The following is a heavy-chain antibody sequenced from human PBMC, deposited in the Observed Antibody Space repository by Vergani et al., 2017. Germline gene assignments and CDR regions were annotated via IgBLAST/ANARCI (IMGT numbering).Heavy chain of an antibody. J-gene: IGHJ4*02. Sequence: QVQLVESGGGLVKPGGSLRLSCAASGFSFSDHYMTWIRQAPGKGLEWVSYISNSGNTIEYADSVKGRFSISRDNAKSSLFLQMDSLRAEDTAVYYCAKDWYYYGSGSDYWGQGTLVTVSS. V-gene: IGHV3-11*04. D-gene: IGHD3-10*01. CDR3: AKDWYYYGSGSDY. CDR2: ISNSGNTI. CDR1: GFSFSDHY.